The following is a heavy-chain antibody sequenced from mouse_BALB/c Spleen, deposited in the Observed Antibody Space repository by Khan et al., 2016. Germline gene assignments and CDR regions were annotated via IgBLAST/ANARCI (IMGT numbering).Heavy chain of an antibody. CDR1: GYTFSSYW. CDR2: IYPGDADT. CDR3: ARGGAYYNYGLGY. V-gene: IGHV1-80*01. D-gene: IGHD1-2*01. Sequence: QVQLQQSGAELVRPGSSVKISCKASGYTFSSYWMNWVKQRPGQGLEWIGQIYPGDADTNYSGKFKGKATLTADNSSNTAYMQLSSLTSEDSAVYFCARGGAYYNYGLGYWGQGTTLTVSS. J-gene: IGHJ2*01.